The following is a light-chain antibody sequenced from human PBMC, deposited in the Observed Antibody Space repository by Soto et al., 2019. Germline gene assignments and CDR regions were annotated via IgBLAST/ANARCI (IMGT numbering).Light chain of an antibody. V-gene: IGLV2-14*01. J-gene: IGLJ1*01. CDR2: EVS. CDR3: NSYTGSCIV. CDR1: SSDVGGYNY. Sequence: QSVLTQPASVSGSPGQSITISCTGTSSDVGGYNYVSWYQHHPGKAPKLMIYEVSNRPSGVSYRFSGSKSGNTASLTISGLQAEDEADYYCNSYTGSCIVFGNGTKVTV.